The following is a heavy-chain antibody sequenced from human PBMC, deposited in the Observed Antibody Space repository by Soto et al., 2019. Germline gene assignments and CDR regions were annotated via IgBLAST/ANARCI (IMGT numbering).Heavy chain of an antibody. J-gene: IGHJ6*02. CDR1: GYTLTELS. CDR2: FDPEDGET. Sequence: ASVKVSCKASGYTLTELSMHWVRQAPGKGLEWMGGFDPEDGETIYAQKFQGRVTMTEDTSTDTAYMELSSLRSEDTAVYYCATRYAIFGVVIHYYYYGMDVWGQGTTVTVSS. D-gene: IGHD3-3*01. V-gene: IGHV1-24*01. CDR3: ATRYAIFGVVIHYYYYGMDV.